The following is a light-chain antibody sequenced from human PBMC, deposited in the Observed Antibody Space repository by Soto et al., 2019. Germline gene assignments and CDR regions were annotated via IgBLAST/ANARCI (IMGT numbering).Light chain of an antibody. J-gene: IGKJ1*01. CDR2: GAS. V-gene: IGKV3-20*01. CDR1: QSVSSSY. CDR3: QQYGSSRWT. Sequence: EIVLTQSPGTLSLSPGERATLSCRASQSVSSSYLAWYQQNRGQAPRLLIYGASSRAPGIPDRFGGSGSGTDFTLTISRPEHEDCAVYYCQQYGSSRWTFGQGTKVEIK.